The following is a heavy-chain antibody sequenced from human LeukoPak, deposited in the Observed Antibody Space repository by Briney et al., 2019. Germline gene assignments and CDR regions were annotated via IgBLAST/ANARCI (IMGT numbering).Heavy chain of an antibody. D-gene: IGHD4-23*01. CDR3: ARVPPTKTTVVTLLGAFDI. V-gene: IGHV3-30*04. CDR1: GFTFSSYA. CDR2: ISYDGSNK. Sequence: GGSLRLSCAASGFTFSSYAMHWVRQAPGKGLEWVAVISYDGSNKYYADSVKGRFTISRDNSKNTLYLQMNSLRAEDTAVYYCARVPPTKTTVVTLLGAFDIWGQGTMVTVSS. J-gene: IGHJ3*02.